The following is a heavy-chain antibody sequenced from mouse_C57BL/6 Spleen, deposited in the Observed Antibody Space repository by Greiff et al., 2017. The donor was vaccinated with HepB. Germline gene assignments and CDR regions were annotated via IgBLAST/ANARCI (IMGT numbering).Heavy chain of an antibody. V-gene: IGHV1-18*01. CDR3: AREGLGPSWYFDV. CDR1: GYTFTDYN. J-gene: IGHJ1*03. Sequence: VHVKQSGPELVKPGASVKIPCKASGYTFTDYNMDWVKQSHGKSLEWIGDINPNNGGTIYNQKFKGKATLTVDKSSSTAYMELRSLTSEDTAVYYCAREGLGPSWYFDVWGTGTTVTVSS. D-gene: IGHD4-1*01. CDR2: INPNNGGT.